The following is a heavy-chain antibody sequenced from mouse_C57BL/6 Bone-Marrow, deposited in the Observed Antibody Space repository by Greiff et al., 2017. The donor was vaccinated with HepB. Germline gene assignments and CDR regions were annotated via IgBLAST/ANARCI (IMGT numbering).Heavy chain of an antibody. V-gene: IGHV14-3*01. CDR1: GFNIKNTY. CDR2: VDPANGNT. D-gene: IGHD2-5*01. Sequence: EVMLVESVAELVRPGASVKLSCTASGFNIKNTYMHWVKQSPEQGLEWIGRVDPANGNTKYAPKFQGEATITADTSSNTTDLHLTSLASEDTAICYCARYSNYVWYVDVWGTGTPVTVSS. CDR3: ARYSNYVWYVDV. J-gene: IGHJ1*03.